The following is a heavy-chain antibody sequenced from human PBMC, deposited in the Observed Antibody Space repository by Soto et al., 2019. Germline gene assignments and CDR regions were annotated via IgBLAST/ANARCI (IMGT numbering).Heavy chain of an antibody. CDR2: IVPTVDTS. CDR3: VRVVAIPGYPDN. Sequence: QVQLVQSGAEVRQPASSVKVSCKTSGATFSSYAITWVRQAPGQGLERMGGIVPTVDTSTYAQKFQGRVTITADKCTNTVYMELSSLRSDDTAVYYCVRVVAIPGYPDNWGQGTLVTVSS. D-gene: IGHD5-12*01. CDR1: GATFSSYA. V-gene: IGHV1-69*14. J-gene: IGHJ4*02.